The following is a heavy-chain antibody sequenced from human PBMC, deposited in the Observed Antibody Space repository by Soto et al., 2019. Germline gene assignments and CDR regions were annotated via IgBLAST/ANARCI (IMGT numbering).Heavy chain of an antibody. CDR3: ATALGYGDYRAFDY. J-gene: IGHJ4*02. CDR2: FDPEDGET. D-gene: IGHD4-17*01. CDR1: GYTLTELS. Sequence: ASVKVSCKVSGYTLTELSMHWVRQAPGKGLEWMGGFDPEDGETIYAQKFQGRVTMTEDTSTDTAYMELSSLRSEDTAVYYCATALGYGDYRAFDYWGQGTLVTVSS. V-gene: IGHV1-24*01.